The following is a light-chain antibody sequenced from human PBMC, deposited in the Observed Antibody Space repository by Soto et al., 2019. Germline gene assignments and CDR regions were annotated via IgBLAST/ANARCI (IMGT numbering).Light chain of an antibody. Sequence: EIVLTQSPGTLSLSPGERATLSCRASQSVSSNYLAWYQKSPGQPPSLLIYGASNRANGVPDRFSGSGSGTDFTLTISRLEPEDFSVYYCQQYATSPYTFGQGTKLEIK. V-gene: IGKV3-20*01. CDR2: GAS. CDR3: QQYATSPYT. J-gene: IGKJ2*01. CDR1: QSVSSNY.